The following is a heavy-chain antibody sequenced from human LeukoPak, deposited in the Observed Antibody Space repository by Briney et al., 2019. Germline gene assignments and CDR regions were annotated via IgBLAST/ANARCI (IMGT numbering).Heavy chain of an antibody. J-gene: IGHJ1*01. Sequence: GGTLRLSCAASGFTSSSHGMNWVRQAPGKGLEWVSGISPSGGITYYTDSVRGRFTISRDNSKNTQSLQMNSLRAEDTAVYYCAKDDDWGRYKHWGQGTLATVSS. CDR1: GFTSSSHG. V-gene: IGHV3-23*01. D-gene: IGHD3-16*01. CDR2: ISPSGGIT. CDR3: AKDDDWGRYKH.